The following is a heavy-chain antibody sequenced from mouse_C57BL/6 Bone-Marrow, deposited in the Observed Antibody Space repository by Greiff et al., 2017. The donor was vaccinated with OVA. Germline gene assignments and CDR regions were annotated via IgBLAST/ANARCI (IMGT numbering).Heavy chain of an antibody. V-gene: IGHV14-2*01. CDR2: IDPEDGDT. J-gene: IGHJ2*01. D-gene: IGHD2-1*01. CDR3: ASYGNYGLRFPH. CDR1: GFNIKDYY. Sequence: VQLQQSGAELVKPGASVKLSCTASGFNIKDYYMHWVKQRTEQGLEWIGRIDPEDGDTKYAPKFQGKATITADTSYNTTYLQLSSLTSEDTAVYYCASYGNYGLRFPHWGQGTTLTVSS.